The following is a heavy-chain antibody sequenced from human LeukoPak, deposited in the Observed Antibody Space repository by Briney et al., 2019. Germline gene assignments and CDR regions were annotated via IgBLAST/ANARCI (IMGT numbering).Heavy chain of an antibody. D-gene: IGHD1-26*01. V-gene: IGHV3-48*03. CDR1: GFTFSSYE. CDR3: ARSSYFDY. CDR2: ITSGGSTI. J-gene: IGHJ4*02. Sequence: GGSLRLSCAASGFTFSSYEMNWVRQAPGQGLEWVSYITSGGSTIYYPDSVKGRFTISRDNAKNSLYLQMNSLRAEDTAVYYCARSSYFDYWGQGTLVAVSS.